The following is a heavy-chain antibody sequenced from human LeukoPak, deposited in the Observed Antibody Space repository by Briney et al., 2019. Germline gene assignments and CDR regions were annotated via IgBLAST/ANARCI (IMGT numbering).Heavy chain of an antibody. Sequence: GGSLRLSCAASGFTFSSYAMSWVRQAPGKGLEWVSAISGSGGSTYYADSVKGRFTISRDNSKNTLYLQMNSLRAEDTAVYYCAKDAYGDYGVYYFYGMDVWGKGTTVNVSS. CDR1: GFTFSSYA. J-gene: IGHJ6*04. D-gene: IGHD4-17*01. CDR2: ISGSGGST. V-gene: IGHV3-23*01. CDR3: AKDAYGDYGVYYFYGMDV.